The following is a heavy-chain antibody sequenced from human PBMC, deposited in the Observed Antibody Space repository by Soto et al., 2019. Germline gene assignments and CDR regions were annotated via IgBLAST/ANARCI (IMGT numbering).Heavy chain of an antibody. V-gene: IGHV3-15*01. CDR1: GFTFSHAW. J-gene: IGHJ5*02. Sequence: PXGSLRVSGAASGFTFSHAWMSGVRQAPGKGLEWVGRIKSRADGGTKDYGAPVRGRFTISRDDSENMLYLQMNSLKTEDTAVYYCTVVTSWDQYSTSGYWFDPWGPGTLVTVSS. CDR2: IKSRADGGTK. CDR3: TVVTSWDQYSTSGYWFDP. D-gene: IGHD1-26*01.